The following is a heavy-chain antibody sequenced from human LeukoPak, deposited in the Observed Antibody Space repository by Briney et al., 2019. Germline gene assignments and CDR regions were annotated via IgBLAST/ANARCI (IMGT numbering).Heavy chain of an antibody. CDR2: IYSSGST. J-gene: IGHJ4*02. V-gene: IGHV4-4*09. CDR1: GGSISRYY. Sequence: SETLSLTCTVSGGSISRYYWSWIRQPPGKGLEWIGYIYSSGSTNYNPSLKSRVTISVDTSKNQFSLKLSSVTAADTAVYYCARHRSSSSFYFDYWGQGTLITVSS. D-gene: IGHD6-6*01. CDR3: ARHRSSSSFYFDY.